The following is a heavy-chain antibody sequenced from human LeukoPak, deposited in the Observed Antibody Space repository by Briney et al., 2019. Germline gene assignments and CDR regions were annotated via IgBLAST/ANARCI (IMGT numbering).Heavy chain of an antibody. Sequence: PSETLSLTCTVSGGSISSSSYYWGWIRQPPGKGLEWIGSIYYSGSTYYNPSLKSRVTISVDTSKNQFSLKLSSVTAADTAVYYCARRMDSSSWGYYFDYWGQGTLVTVSS. CDR2: IYYSGST. CDR3: ARRMDSSSWGYYFDY. D-gene: IGHD6-13*01. V-gene: IGHV4-39*01. J-gene: IGHJ4*02. CDR1: GGSISSSSYY.